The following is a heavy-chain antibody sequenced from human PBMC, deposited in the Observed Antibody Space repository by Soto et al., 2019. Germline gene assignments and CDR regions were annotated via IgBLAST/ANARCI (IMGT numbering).Heavy chain of an antibody. D-gene: IGHD2-2*01. CDR1: GGSISSGDYY. CDR2: IYYIGSSS. J-gene: IGHJ5*02. Sequence: SETLSLTCTVSGGSISSGDYYWSWIRQPPGKGLEWIGYIYYIGSSSYYNPSLKSRLTISLDTSKNQFSLKLSSVTAADTAVYYCARVSCSNTGCYAGGWFDPWGQRALVTVSS. CDR3: ARVSCSNTGCYAGGWFDP. V-gene: IGHV4-30-4*01.